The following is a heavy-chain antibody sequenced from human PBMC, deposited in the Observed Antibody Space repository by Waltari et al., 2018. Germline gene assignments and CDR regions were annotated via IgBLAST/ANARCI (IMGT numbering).Heavy chain of an antibody. D-gene: IGHD3-3*01. Sequence: QVQLQQWGAGLLKPSETLSLTCAVYGGSFSGYYWSWIRQPPGKGLEWIGEINHSGSTTYHPSLKSRVTISVDTSKNQFSLKLSSVTAADTAVYYCARGLTRRRLLRFLDGPNWFDPWGQGTLVTVSS. J-gene: IGHJ5*02. CDR1: GGSFSGYY. CDR3: ARGLTRRRLLRFLDGPNWFDP. CDR2: INHSGST. V-gene: IGHV4-34*01.